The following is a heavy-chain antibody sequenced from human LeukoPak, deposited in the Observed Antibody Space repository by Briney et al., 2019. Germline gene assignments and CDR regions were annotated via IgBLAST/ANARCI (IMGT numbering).Heavy chain of an antibody. CDR1: GFTFSSYS. J-gene: IGHJ4*02. CDR2: ISSSSYI. V-gene: IGHV3-21*01. Sequence: GGSLRLSCAASGFTFSSYSMNWVRQAPGKGLEWVSSISSSSYIYYADSVKGRFTISRDDAKNSLYLQMNSLRAEDTAVYYCARAADYYDSSGYSYYFDYWGQGTLVTVSS. CDR3: ARAADYYDSSGYSYYFDY. D-gene: IGHD3-22*01.